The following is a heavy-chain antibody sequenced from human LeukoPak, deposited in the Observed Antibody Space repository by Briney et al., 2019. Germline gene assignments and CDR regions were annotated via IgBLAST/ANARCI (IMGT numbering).Heavy chain of an antibody. V-gene: IGHV1-2*02. CDR3: ARDQDYFDY. Sequence: ASVKVSCKASGYTFTGYSIHWVRQAPGQGLEWMGWINPNSGGTNYAQKFQGRVTMTRDTSISTAYMELSRLRSEDTAVYYCARDQDYFDYWGQGTLVTVSS. J-gene: IGHJ4*02. CDR2: INPNSGGT. CDR1: GYTFTGYS.